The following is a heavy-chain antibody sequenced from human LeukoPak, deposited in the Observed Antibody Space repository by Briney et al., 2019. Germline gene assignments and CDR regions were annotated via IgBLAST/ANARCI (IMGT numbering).Heavy chain of an antibody. CDR2: ISAYNGNP. D-gene: IGHD6-13*01. CDR3: ARGPYSSSWYLEYFQH. Sequence: ASVKVSCKASGYTFTSYGISWVRQAPGQGLEWMGWISAYNGNPNYAQKLQGRVTMTTDTSTSTAYMELRSLRSDDTAVYYCARGPYSSSWYLEYFQHWGQGALVTVSS. J-gene: IGHJ1*01. CDR1: GYTFTSYG. V-gene: IGHV1-18*01.